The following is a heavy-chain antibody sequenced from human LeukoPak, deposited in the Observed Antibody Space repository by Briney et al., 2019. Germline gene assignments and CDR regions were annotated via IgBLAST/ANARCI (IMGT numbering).Heavy chain of an antibody. J-gene: IGHJ4*02. D-gene: IGHD5-18*01. CDR2: IYHTRST. CDR3: ARLHGYSYGYIAY. V-gene: IGHV4-38-2*02. CDR1: GYSISSGYY. Sequence: SETLSLTCTVSGYSISSGYYWGWIRQPPGMGLEWIGSIYHTRSTYYNLSLKSRVTISVDTSKNQFSLKLSSVTAADTAVYYCARLHGYSYGYIAYWGKGTLVTVSS.